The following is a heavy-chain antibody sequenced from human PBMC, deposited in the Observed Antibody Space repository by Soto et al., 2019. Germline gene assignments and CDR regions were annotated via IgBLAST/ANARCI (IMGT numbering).Heavy chain of an antibody. D-gene: IGHD3-10*01. J-gene: IGHJ6*03. CDR3: ARSLITMVRGVYYYYMDV. CDR1: GGSFSGYY. CDR2: INHSGST. Sequence: SETLSLTCAVYGGSFSGYYWSWIRQPPGKGLEWIGEINHSGSTSYNPSLKSRVTISVDTSKNQFSLKLSSVTAADTAVYYCARSLITMVRGVYYYYMDVWGKGTTVTVSS. V-gene: IGHV4-34*01.